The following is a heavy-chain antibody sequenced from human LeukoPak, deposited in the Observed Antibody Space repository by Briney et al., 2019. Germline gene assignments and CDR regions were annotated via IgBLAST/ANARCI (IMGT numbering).Heavy chain of an antibody. Sequence: HPGGSLRLSCAASGFTFSSYGMHWVRQAPGKGLEWVAVIWYDGSNKYYADSVKGRFTISRDNSKNTLYLQMNSLRAEDTAVYYCARDRRGGGGSYFDYWGQGTLVTVSS. CDR2: IWYDGSNK. V-gene: IGHV3-33*01. J-gene: IGHJ4*02. CDR3: ARDRRGGGGSYFDY. D-gene: IGHD1-26*01. CDR1: GFTFSSYG.